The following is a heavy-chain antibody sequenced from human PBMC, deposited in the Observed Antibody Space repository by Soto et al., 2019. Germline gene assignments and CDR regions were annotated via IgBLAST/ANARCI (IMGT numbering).Heavy chain of an antibody. V-gene: IGHV4-30-4*01. Sequence: SETLSLTCTVSGGSISSGGYYWSWIRQHPGTDLEWIGHISYSGSTYYNTSLKSRVTISVDTSKNQFSLRLNSVTAADTALYYCFRSTIAPRLFMYPFDSWGQGTLVTVSS. CDR3: FRSTIAPRLFMYPFDS. CDR1: GGSISSGGYY. CDR2: ISYSGST. J-gene: IGHJ4*02. D-gene: IGHD6-6*01.